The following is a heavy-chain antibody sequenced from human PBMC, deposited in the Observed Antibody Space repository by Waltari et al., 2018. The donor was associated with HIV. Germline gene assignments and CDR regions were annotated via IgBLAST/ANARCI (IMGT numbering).Heavy chain of an antibody. Sequence: QVQLVQSGAEVKKPGSSVKVSCKSSGGTVSSYAVSWVRQAPGQGRAWMGGIIRHFGKVQYAQKCQGGVRITADGSTSTVYMERRRRRSEDTAVYYGARDKGHNDVWSGYVSWGQGTLVTVSS. CDR1: GGTVSSYA. CDR2: IIRHFGKV. CDR3: ARDKGHNDVWSGYVS. D-gene: IGHD3-3*01. J-gene: IGHJ5*02. V-gene: IGHV1-69*01.